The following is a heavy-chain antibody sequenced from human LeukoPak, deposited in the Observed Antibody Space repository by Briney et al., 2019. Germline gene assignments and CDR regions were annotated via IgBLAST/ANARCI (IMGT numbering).Heavy chain of an antibody. V-gene: IGHV3-30*02. CDR2: IRYDGSNK. CDR1: GFTFSSYG. Sequence: GGSLRLSCAASGFTFSSYGMHWVRQAPGKGLEGVAFIRYDGSNKYYADSVKGRFTISRDNSKNTLYLQMNSLRAEDTAVYYCAKDRSIAVADEPSYYLDYWGQGTLVTVSS. D-gene: IGHD6-19*01. J-gene: IGHJ4*02. CDR3: AKDRSIAVADEPSYYLDY.